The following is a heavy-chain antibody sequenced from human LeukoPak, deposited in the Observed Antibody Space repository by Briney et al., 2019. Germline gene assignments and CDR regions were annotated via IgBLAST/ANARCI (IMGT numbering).Heavy chain of an antibody. CDR2: ISGSGGST. CDR3: AKDRRDGSIDY. V-gene: IGHV3-23*01. CDR1: RFTLSRYA. D-gene: IGHD5-24*01. J-gene: IGHJ4*02. Sequence: PGGSLRLSCAASRFTLSRYAMMHLRQAPGKGLEWVSAISGSGGSTYYADSVKGRFTISRDNSKNTLYLQMNSLRAEDTDVYYCAKDRRDGSIDYWGQGTLVTVSS.